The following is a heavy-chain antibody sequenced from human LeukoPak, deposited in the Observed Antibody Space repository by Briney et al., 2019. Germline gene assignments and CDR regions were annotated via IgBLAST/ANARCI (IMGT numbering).Heavy chain of an antibody. J-gene: IGHJ4*02. CDR2: ISYDGSNK. V-gene: IGHV3-30*19. CDR1: GFTFSSYG. Sequence: GGSLRLSCAASGFTFSSYGMHWVRQAPGKGLEWVAVISYDGSNKYYANSVKGRFTISRDNSKNTLYLQMNSLRAEDTAVYYCARDSDSAVAGSLDYWGQGTLVTVSS. D-gene: IGHD6-19*01. CDR3: ARDSDSAVAGSLDY.